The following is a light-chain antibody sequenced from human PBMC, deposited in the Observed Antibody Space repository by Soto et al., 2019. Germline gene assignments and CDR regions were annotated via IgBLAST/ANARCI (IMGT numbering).Light chain of an antibody. Sequence: DIQMTQSPSTLSASVGDRVTITCRASQSLSSWLAWYQQKPGKAPKSLIYKASSLESGVPSRFSGSGSGTEFTLTISSLQPDDFAPYYFQQYLSYPITFGQGTRLEIK. V-gene: IGKV1-5*03. CDR3: QQYLSYPIT. CDR1: QSLSSW. J-gene: IGKJ5*01. CDR2: KAS.